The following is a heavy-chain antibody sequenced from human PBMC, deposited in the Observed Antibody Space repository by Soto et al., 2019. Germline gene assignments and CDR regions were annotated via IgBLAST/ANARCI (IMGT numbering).Heavy chain of an antibody. CDR1: GFTFSSYG. Sequence: QVQLVESGGGVVQPGRSLRLSCAASGFTFSSYGMHWVRQAPGKGLEWVAVIWYDGSNIYYADSVKGRFTISRDNSKNTVYLQMNSLRAEDTAVYYCARGGYSGYDPNYYYYGMDVWGQGTTVTVSS. CDR2: IWYDGSNI. CDR3: ARGGYSGYDPNYYYYGMDV. V-gene: IGHV3-33*01. D-gene: IGHD5-12*01. J-gene: IGHJ6*02.